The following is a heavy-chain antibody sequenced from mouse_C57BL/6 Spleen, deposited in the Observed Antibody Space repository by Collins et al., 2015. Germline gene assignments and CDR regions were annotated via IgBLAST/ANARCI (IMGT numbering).Heavy chain of an antibody. D-gene: IGHD2-10*02. J-gene: IGHJ2*01. V-gene: IGHV7-3*02. CDR3: ARDGYGNYDYFDY. Sequence: EVKLVESGGGLARPGGSLRLSCATSGFTFTDYYMSWVRQPPGKALEWLGFIRNKANGYTTEYSASVKGRFTISRDNSQSILYLQMNTLRAEDSATYYCARDGYGNYDYFDYWGQGTTLTVSS. CDR1: GFTFTDYY. CDR2: IRNKANGYTT.